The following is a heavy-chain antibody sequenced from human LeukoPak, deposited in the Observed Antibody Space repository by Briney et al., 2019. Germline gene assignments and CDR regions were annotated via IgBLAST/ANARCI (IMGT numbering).Heavy chain of an antibody. V-gene: IGHV1-2*02. D-gene: IGHD1-1*01. Sequence: GASVRVSCKASGYSFTCYYMHWVRQAPGQGLEWMGWIDSNSGGTNYAQKFQGRVTMTRDTSISTAYMELSSLRSDDTAVYYCARALETPGYYMDVWGKGTTVTVSS. CDR1: GYSFTCYY. J-gene: IGHJ6*03. CDR2: IDSNSGGT. CDR3: ARALETPGYYMDV.